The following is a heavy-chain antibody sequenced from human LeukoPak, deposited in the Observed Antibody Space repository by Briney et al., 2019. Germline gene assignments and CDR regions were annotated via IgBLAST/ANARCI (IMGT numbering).Heavy chain of an antibody. CDR3: ARGPSPPYYDFWSGYSGVGWFDP. CDR2: INPNSGGT. V-gene: IGHV1-2*06. CDR1: GYTFTGYY. Sequence: ASVKVSCKASGYTFTGYYMHWVRQAPGQGLEWMGRINPNSGGTNYAQMLQGRVTMTTDTSTSTAYMELRSLRSDDTAVYYCARGPSPPYYDFWSGYSGVGWFDPWGQGTLVTVSS. J-gene: IGHJ5*02. D-gene: IGHD3-3*01.